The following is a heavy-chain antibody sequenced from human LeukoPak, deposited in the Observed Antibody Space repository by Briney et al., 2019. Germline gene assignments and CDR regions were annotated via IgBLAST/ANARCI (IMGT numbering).Heavy chain of an antibody. V-gene: IGHV4-39*01. Sequence: KPSETLSLTCTVSGGSISSSSYYWGWIRQPPGKGLEWIGSIYYSGSTYYNPSLKSRVTISVDTSKNPFSLKLSSVTAADTAVYYCARRKAYDFWSGYSKRHDAFDIWGQGTMVTVSS. D-gene: IGHD3-3*01. CDR3: ARRKAYDFWSGYSKRHDAFDI. CDR2: IYYSGST. J-gene: IGHJ3*02. CDR1: GGSISSSSYY.